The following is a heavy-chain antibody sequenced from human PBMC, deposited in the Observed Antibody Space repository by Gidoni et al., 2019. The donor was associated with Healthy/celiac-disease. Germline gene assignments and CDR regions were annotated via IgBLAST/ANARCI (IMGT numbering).Heavy chain of an antibody. J-gene: IGHJ4*02. D-gene: IGHD6-13*01. V-gene: IGHV3-30-3*01. CDR3: ARDRRWGQQRNAPDY. CDR2: ISYDGSNK. CDR1: GFTFSSSA. Sequence: QVQLVASGGGVVQPGSSLRLSCAASGFTFSSSARHWVRQAPGKGLGWVAFISYDGSNKYYADSVKGRFTISRDKSKNTLYLKMNSLRAEDTAVYYCARDRRWGQQRNAPDYWGQGTLVTVSS.